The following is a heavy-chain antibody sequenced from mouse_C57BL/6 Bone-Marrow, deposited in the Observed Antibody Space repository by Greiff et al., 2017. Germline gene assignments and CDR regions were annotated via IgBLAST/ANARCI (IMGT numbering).Heavy chain of an antibody. CDR2: IRSKSNNYAT. V-gene: IGHV10-1*01. Sequence: EVQGVESGGGLVQPKGSLKLSCAASGFSFNTYAMNWVRQAPGKGLEWVARIRSKSNNYATYYADSVKDRFTISRDDSESMLYLQMNNLKTEDTAMYYCVRHGSSPLLAMDYWGQGTSVTVSS. J-gene: IGHJ4*01. D-gene: IGHD1-1*01. CDR3: VRHGSSPLLAMDY. CDR1: GFSFNTYA.